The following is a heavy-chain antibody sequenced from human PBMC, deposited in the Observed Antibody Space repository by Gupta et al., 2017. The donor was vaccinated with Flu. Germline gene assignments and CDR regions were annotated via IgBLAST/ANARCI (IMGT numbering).Heavy chain of an antibody. Sequence: EVQLVESGGGLVQPGRSMRLSCAASGFTFDDYAMHWVRQAPGKGLEWVSGISWNSGSIGYADSVKGRFTISRDNAKNSLYLQMNSLRAEDTALYYCAKEDGYNSRGAFDIWGQGTMVTVSS. D-gene: IGHD5-12*01. CDR1: GFTFDDYA. V-gene: IGHV3-9*01. CDR2: ISWNSGSI. J-gene: IGHJ3*02. CDR3: AKEDGYNSRGAFDI.